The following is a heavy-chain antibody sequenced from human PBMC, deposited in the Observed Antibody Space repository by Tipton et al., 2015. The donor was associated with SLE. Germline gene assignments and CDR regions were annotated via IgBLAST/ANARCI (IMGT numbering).Heavy chain of an antibody. Sequence: TLSLTCTVSGGSISSSSYFWGWIRQSPGKGLEWIGSIFYDATTYYNPSLKSRVIISADMSKNQFSLRLSSVSAADTAVYYCAKLFGSAYWYYMDVWGRGTTVTVS. V-gene: IGHV4-39*01. CDR1: GGSISSSSYF. D-gene: IGHD6-25*01. CDR2: IFYDATT. CDR3: AKLFGSAYWYYMDV. J-gene: IGHJ6*03.